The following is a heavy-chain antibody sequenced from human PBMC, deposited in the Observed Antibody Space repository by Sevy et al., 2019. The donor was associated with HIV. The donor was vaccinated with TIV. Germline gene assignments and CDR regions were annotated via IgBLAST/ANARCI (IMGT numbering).Heavy chain of an antibody. CDR3: AGEGRRYYYGMDV. CDR1: GFTFSSYS. Sequence: GGSLRLSCAASGFTFSSYSMNWVRQAPGKGLEWVSSISSSSSYIYYADSVKGRFTISRDNAKNSLYLQMNSLRAEDTAVYYCAGEGRRYYYGMDVWGQGTTVTVSS. V-gene: IGHV3-21*01. CDR2: ISSSSSYI. J-gene: IGHJ6*02.